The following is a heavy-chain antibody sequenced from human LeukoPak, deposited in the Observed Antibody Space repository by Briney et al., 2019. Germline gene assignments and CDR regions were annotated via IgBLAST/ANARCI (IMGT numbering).Heavy chain of an antibody. V-gene: IGHV3-30*18. D-gene: IGHD4-17*01. J-gene: IGHJ4*02. CDR2: ISDDGRRK. CDR1: GFTFSTYA. Sequence: GGSLRLSCAASGFTFSTYAMHWVRQAPGKGLEWVGVISDDGRRKDYADSVKGRFTISRDNSKDTLYLQMNSLRAEDTAVYYCAKRPSDYGDYVSYFDYWGQGTLVTVSS. CDR3: AKRPSDYGDYVSYFDY.